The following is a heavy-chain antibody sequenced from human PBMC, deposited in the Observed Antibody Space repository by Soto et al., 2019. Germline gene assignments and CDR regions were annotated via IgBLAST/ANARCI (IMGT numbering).Heavy chain of an antibody. CDR2: INPSGGST. CDR3: ARDTHHLYSGYDLGNYYYYGMDV. Sequence: ASVKVSCKASGYTFTSYYMHWVRQAPGQGLEWMGIINPSGGSTSYAQKFQGRVTMTRDTSTSTVYMELSSLRSEDTAVYYCARDTHHLYSGYDLGNYYYYGMDVWGQGTTVTVSS. CDR1: GYTFTSYY. V-gene: IGHV1-46*01. D-gene: IGHD5-12*01. J-gene: IGHJ6*02.